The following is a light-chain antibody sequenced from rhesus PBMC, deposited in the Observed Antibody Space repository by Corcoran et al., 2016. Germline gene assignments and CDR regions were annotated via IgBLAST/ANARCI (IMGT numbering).Light chain of an antibody. CDR3: LQYSSSPYS. CDR1: QSISSW. J-gene: IGKJ2*01. CDR2: KAS. Sequence: DIQMTQSPSSLSASVGDTVTITCRASQSISSWLDWYQQKPGKAPKLLIYKASSLQSGVPSRFSGSGCWTDLTLTISSLQPEDVAIYDCLQYSSSPYSFGQGTKVEIK. V-gene: IGKV1-22*01.